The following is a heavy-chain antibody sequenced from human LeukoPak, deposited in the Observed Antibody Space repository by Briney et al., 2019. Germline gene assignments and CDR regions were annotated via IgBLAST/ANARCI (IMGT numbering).Heavy chain of an antibody. Sequence: SETLSLTCTVSGGSFSRYYWTWIRQPPGKGLEWIGEINHSGSTNYNPSLKSRVTISVDTSKNQFSLKLSSVTAADTAVYYCARALYPTSSGGFHFDYWGQGTLVTVSS. J-gene: IGHJ4*02. CDR1: GGSFSRYY. D-gene: IGHD6-19*01. V-gene: IGHV4-34*01. CDR2: INHSGST. CDR3: ARALYPTSSGGFHFDY.